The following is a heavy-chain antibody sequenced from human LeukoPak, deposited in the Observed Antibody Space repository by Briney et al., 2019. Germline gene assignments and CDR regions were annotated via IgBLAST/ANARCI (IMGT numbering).Heavy chain of an antibody. V-gene: IGHV1-69*13. J-gene: IGHJ4*02. CDR3: ASEGVVVPAAMSPLGY. Sequence: SVKASCKASGGTFSSYAISWVRQAPGQGLEWMGGIIPIFGTANYAQKFQGRVTITADESTRTAYMELSSLRSEDTAVYYCASEGVVVPAAMSPLGYWGQGTLVTVSS. CDR2: IIPIFGTA. D-gene: IGHD2-2*01. CDR1: GGTFSSYA.